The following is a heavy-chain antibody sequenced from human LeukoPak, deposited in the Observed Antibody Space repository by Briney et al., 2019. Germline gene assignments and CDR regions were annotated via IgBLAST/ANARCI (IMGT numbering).Heavy chain of an antibody. CDR3: ARHSDGDRYYFDY. CDR1: GGSISSYY. V-gene: IGHV4-59*08. J-gene: IGHJ4*02. D-gene: IGHD4-17*01. Sequence: SETLSLTCTVSGGSISSYYWSWIRQPPGKGLEWIGYIYYSGSTNYNPSLKSRVTISVDTSENQFSLKLSSVTAADTAVYYCARHSDGDRYYFDYWGQGTLVTVSS. CDR2: IYYSGST.